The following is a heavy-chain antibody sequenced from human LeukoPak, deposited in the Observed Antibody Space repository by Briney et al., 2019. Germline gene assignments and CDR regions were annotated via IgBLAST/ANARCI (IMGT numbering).Heavy chain of an antibody. Sequence: SETLSLTCTVSGYSISSGYYWGWIRQPPGKGLEWIGAIYHSGSSYYDSSLKSRVTISADTSKNQLSLKLSSVTAADTAVYYCARYYDFWSGFFDYWGQGTLVTVSS. J-gene: IGHJ4*02. D-gene: IGHD3-3*01. CDR2: IYHSGSS. V-gene: IGHV4-38-2*02. CDR3: ARYYDFWSGFFDY. CDR1: GYSISSGYY.